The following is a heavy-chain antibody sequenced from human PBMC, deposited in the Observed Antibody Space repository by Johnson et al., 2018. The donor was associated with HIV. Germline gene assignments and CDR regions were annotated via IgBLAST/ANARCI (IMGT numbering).Heavy chain of an antibody. D-gene: IGHD5-12*01. J-gene: IGHJ3*02. Sequence: VQLVESGGGVVQPGRSLRLSCAASGFTFSSNYMSWVRQAPGKGLEWVSVIYSGGSTYYADSVKGRFTISRDSSKNTLYLQMNSLRAEDTAVYYCASAESGYDAFDIWGQGTMVTVSS. CDR1: GFTFSSNY. CDR2: IYSGGST. V-gene: IGHV3-66*01. CDR3: ASAESGYDAFDI.